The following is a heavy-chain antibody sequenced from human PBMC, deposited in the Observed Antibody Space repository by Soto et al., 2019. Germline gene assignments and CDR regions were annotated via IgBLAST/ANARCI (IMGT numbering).Heavy chain of an antibody. Sequence: GGSLRLSCAASGFTFSSYSMNWVRQAPGKGLEWVSSISSSSSYIYYADSVKGRFTISRDNAKNSLYLQMNSLRAEDTAVYYCARDSDYYDSSGYYDYWGQGTLVTVSS. V-gene: IGHV3-21*01. D-gene: IGHD3-22*01. CDR1: GFTFSSYS. CDR2: ISSSSSYI. J-gene: IGHJ4*02. CDR3: ARDSDYYDSSGYYDY.